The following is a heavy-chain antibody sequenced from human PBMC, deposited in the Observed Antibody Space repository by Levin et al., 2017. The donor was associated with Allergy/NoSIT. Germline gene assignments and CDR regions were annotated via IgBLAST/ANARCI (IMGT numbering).Heavy chain of an antibody. Sequence: SCAASGFTFSSYGMHWVRQAPGKGLEWVAVISYDGSNKYYADSVKGRFTISRDNSKNTLYLQMNSLRAEDTAVYYCAKAYSGSYFVPTFDYWGQGTLVTVSS. J-gene: IGHJ4*02. CDR1: GFTFSSYG. CDR3: AKAYSGSYFVPTFDY. V-gene: IGHV3-30*18. CDR2: ISYDGSNK. D-gene: IGHD1-26*01.